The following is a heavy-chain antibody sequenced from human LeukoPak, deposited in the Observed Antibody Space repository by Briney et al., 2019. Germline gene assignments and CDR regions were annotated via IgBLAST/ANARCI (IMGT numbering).Heavy chain of an antibody. J-gene: IGHJ4*02. CDR2: ITGSGGST. CDR1: GFTFDDYA. D-gene: IGHD6-19*01. V-gene: IGHV3-23*01. Sequence: GGSLRLSCAASGFTFDDYAMHWVRQAPGKGLEWVSGITGSGGSTKYADSVKGRFTISRDNSKNTLYLQMSSLRAEDTAVYYCAKDRDGYSSACWHYWGQGTLVTVSS. CDR3: AKDRDGYSSACWHY.